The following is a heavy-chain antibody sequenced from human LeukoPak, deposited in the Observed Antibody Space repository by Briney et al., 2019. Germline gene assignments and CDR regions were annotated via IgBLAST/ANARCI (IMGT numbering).Heavy chain of an antibody. V-gene: IGHV1-2*02. J-gene: IGHJ6*03. CDR2: INPNSGGT. CDR3: ARGVATTNLPQYYYYMDV. CDR1: GYTFTTYG. D-gene: IGHD5-12*01. Sequence: GASVKVSCKASGYTFTTYGMNWVRQAPGQGLEWMGWINPNSGGTNYAQKFQGRVTMTRDTSISTAYMELSRLRSDDTAVYYCARGVATTNLPQYYYYMDVWGKGTTVTVSS.